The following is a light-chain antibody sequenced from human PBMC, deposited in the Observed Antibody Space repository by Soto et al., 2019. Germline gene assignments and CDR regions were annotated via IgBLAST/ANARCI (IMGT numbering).Light chain of an antibody. CDR3: QQYYDSPRT. CDR2: WAT. J-gene: IGKJ1*01. Sequence: DIVTTQSPDSLAVSLGERATINCKSSQSVLYSSNNKNYLAWYQQKPGQPPKLLIYWATTRESGVPDRFSGGGSGTDFTLTINSLQAEDVAVYYCQQYYDSPRTFGQGTKVEIK. V-gene: IGKV4-1*01. CDR1: QSVLYSSNNKNY.